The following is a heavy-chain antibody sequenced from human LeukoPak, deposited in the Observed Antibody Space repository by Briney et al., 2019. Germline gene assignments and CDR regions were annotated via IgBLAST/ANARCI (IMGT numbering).Heavy chain of an antibody. V-gene: IGHV1-69*13. D-gene: IGHD2-21*02. CDR1: GGNFRSYA. J-gene: IGHJ4*02. CDR2: IIPIVGTA. CDR3: ARAYMTATRHFDY. Sequence: SVKVSCKASGGNFRSYAMSWVRQAPRQGLEWMGGIIPIVGTANYAQKFQGRVTITADESTSTAYMELSSLRSEDTAVYYCARAYMTATRHFDYWGQGTLVTVSS.